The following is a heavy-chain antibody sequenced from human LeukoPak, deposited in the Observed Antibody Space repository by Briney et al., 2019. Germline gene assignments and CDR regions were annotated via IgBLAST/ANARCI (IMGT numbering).Heavy chain of an antibody. V-gene: IGHV4-4*02. Sequence: PSGTLSLTCAVSGGSISSDNWWSWVRQPPGKGLEWIGDMYHSGSTKYNPSLKSRVTISVDKSKNQFSLKLSSVTAADTAVYYCARLHDGYRYGADYWGQGTLVTAS. D-gene: IGHD5-18*01. J-gene: IGHJ4*02. CDR3: ARLHDGYRYGADY. CDR1: GGSISSDNW. CDR2: MYHSGST.